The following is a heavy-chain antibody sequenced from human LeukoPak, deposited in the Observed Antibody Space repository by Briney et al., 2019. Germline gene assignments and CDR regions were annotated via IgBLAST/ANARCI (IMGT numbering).Heavy chain of an antibody. J-gene: IGHJ6*02. Sequence: PSETLSLTCTVSGGSIRSSYYYWGWIRQPPGKGLEWIGSIYDSGSTYYNPSLKSRVTISVDTSKNQFSLKLNSVTAADTAVYYCARDRRYYDSSGTVYYDGMDVWGQGTMVTVSS. CDR3: ARDRRYYDSSGTVYYDGMDV. CDR2: IYDSGST. CDR1: GGSIRSSYYY. D-gene: IGHD3-22*01. V-gene: IGHV4-39*02.